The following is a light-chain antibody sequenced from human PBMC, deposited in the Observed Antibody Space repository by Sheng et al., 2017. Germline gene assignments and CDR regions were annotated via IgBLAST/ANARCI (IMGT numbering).Light chain of an antibody. J-gene: IGLJ3*02. Sequence: QTVLTQPPSVSAAPGQKVTISCSGSSSNVGNYDVSWYQQIPGLAPKVVIYENDRRPSGIPDRFSGSKSGTSATLTITGLQTGDEANYYCGTWDTSLSVGVFGGGTALTVL. CDR1: SSNVGNYD. CDR2: END. V-gene: IGLV1-51*01. CDR3: GTWDTSLSVGV.